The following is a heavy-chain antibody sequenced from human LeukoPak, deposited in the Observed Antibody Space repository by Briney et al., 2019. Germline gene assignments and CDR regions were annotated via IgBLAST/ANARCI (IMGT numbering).Heavy chain of an antibody. CDR3: ARDREQLSYLGAFDI. CDR2: IIPILGIA. J-gene: IGHJ3*02. V-gene: IGHV1-69*04. D-gene: IGHD5-18*01. CDR1: GGTFSSYT. Sequence: GASVKVSGKASGGTFSSYTISWVRQAPGQGLEWMGRIIPILGIANYAQKFQGRVTITADKSTSTAYMELSSLRSEDTAVYYCARDREQLSYLGAFDIWGQGTMVTVSS.